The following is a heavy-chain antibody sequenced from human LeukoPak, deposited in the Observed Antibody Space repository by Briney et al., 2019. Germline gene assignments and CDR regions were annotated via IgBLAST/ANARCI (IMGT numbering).Heavy chain of an antibody. D-gene: IGHD3-3*01. V-gene: IGHV3-23*01. CDR1: GFTFSSYA. Sequence: GGSLRLSCAASGFTFSSYAMSWVRQAPGKGLEWVSSISGSDGDTFHADSVKGRFTISRDNSKNTLYLQMNSLRAEDTAVYYCARKTSITIFGVVDYWGQGTLVTVSS. CDR3: ARKTSITIFGVVDY. CDR2: ISGSDGDT. J-gene: IGHJ4*02.